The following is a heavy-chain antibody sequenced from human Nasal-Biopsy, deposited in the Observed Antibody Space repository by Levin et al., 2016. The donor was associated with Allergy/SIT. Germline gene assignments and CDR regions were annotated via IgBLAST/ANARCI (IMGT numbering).Heavy chain of an antibody. D-gene: IGHD3-22*01. CDR3: AKDEPIVEGGDDGFDV. J-gene: IGHJ3*01. V-gene: IGHV3-23*01. CDR2: INSGGGIT. CDR1: GFTFSSYD. Sequence: LSLTCAASGFTFSSYDMNWVRQAPGRGLEWVSFINSGGGITYYADSVKGRFTISRDNSKNTLYLQMNSLRAEDTAVYYCAKDEPIVEGGDDGFDVWGQGTMVTVSS.